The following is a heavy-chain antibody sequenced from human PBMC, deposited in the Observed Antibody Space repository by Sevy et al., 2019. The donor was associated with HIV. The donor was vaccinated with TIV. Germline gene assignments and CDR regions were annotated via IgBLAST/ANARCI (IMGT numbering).Heavy chain of an antibody. CDR2: IYSGGST. D-gene: IGHD5-18*01. Sequence: GGSLRLSCAASGFTVSSNYMSWVRQAPGKGLEWVSVIYSGGSTYYADSVKGRFTISRDNSKNTLYLQVNSLRAEDTAVYYCARLQNSYGYSFYIDYWGQGTLVTVSS. V-gene: IGHV3-53*01. CDR1: GFTVSSNY. CDR3: ARLQNSYGYSFYIDY. J-gene: IGHJ4*02.